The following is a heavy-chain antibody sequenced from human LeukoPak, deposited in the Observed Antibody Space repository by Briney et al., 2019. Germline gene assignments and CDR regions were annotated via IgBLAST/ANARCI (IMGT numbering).Heavy chain of an antibody. CDR1: GFTFSSYA. CDR3: ARDPKRLIVVVTAIDY. CDR2: ISYDGSNK. D-gene: IGHD2-21*02. V-gene: IGHV3-30-3*01. J-gene: IGHJ4*02. Sequence: GGSLRLSCAASGFTFSSYAMHWVRQAPGKGLEWVADISYDGSNKYYADSVKGRFTISRDNSKNTLYLQMNSLRAEDTAVYYCARDPKRLIVVVTAIDYWGQGTLVTVSS.